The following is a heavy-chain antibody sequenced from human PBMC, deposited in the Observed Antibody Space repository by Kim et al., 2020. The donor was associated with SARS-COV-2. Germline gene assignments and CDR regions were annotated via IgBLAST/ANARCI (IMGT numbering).Heavy chain of an antibody. CDR3: TKSLGGRVTVAGSRFFDF. V-gene: IGHV3-9*01. Sequence: KGRFTVSRDNAKNSLYLQMNSLRPEDTAFYFCTKSLGGRVTVAGSRFFDFWGQGTLVTVSS. D-gene: IGHD6-19*01. J-gene: IGHJ4*02.